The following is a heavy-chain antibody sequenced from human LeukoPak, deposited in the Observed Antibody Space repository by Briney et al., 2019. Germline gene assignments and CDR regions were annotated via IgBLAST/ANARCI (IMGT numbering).Heavy chain of an antibody. Sequence: SETLSLTCTVSGGSISGYYWSWIRQPPGKGLEWIGYIYYSGSTNYNPSLKSRVTISVDTSKNQFSLKLSSVTAADTAVYYCARLQGRWLQLTYFDYWGQGTLVTVSS. CDR1: GGSISGYY. CDR3: ARLQGRWLQLTYFDY. D-gene: IGHD5-24*01. J-gene: IGHJ4*02. V-gene: IGHV4-59*08. CDR2: IYYSGST.